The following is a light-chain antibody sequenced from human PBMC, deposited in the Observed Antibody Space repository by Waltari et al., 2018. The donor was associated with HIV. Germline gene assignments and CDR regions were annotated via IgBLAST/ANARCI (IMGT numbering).Light chain of an antibody. V-gene: IGLV2-23*02. Sequence: QSALTQPASVSGSPGQSVTLFCTGTNHDIGSPDYVSWYRVVPDNAPKLLIFDVNRWPSDISHRFSGSKSGYTASLMIFGLQPEDEADYFCSSFVNGGTYVFGSGTKV. CDR1: NHDIGSPDY. CDR3: SSFVNGGTYV. J-gene: IGLJ1*01. CDR2: DVN.